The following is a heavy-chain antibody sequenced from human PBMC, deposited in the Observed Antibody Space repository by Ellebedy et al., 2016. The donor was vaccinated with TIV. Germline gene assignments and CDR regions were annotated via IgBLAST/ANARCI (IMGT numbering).Heavy chain of an antibody. CDR1: GFTFSTYE. D-gene: IGHD4-23*01. CDR3: VREGNYGSSLNMDPFDI. V-gene: IGHV3-13*01. J-gene: IGHJ3*02. Sequence: GESLKISCAASGFTFSTYEMHWVRQSSGQGLEWVSAIGKAADTYYADSVRGRFTISRENAKNSLYLQMNSLRDGDTAVYYCVREGNYGSSLNMDPFDIWGQGTMVTVSS. CDR2: IGKAADT.